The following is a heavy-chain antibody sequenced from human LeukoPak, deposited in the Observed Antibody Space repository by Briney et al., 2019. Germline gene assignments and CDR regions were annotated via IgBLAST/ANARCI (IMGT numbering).Heavy chain of an antibody. Sequence: GGSLRLSCTASGLTFSTSGFNWVRQASGKGLEWVASIGPTGSDRYHADSIKGRFTISRDNANNFLYLQMNSLRAEDTAVYYCATETNGRHYDYWGQGTLLTVSS. D-gene: IGHD1-14*01. CDR2: IGPTGSDR. CDR1: GLTFSTSG. J-gene: IGHJ4*02. V-gene: IGHV3-21*06. CDR3: ATETNGRHYDY.